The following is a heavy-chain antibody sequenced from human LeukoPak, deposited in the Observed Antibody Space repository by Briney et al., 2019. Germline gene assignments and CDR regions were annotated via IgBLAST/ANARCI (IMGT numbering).Heavy chain of an antibody. CDR2: INAGNGNT. V-gene: IGHV1-3*03. CDR1: GYTFTSYA. D-gene: IGHD3-10*01. J-gene: IGHJ6*03. CDR3: ARDVIGTSRGEYYYYMDV. Sequence: ASVKVSCKASGYTFTSYAMHWVRQAPGQRLEWMGWINAGNGNTKYSQEFQGRVTITRDTSASTAYMELSSLRSEDMAVYYCARDVIGTSRGEYYYYMDVWGKGTTVTVSS.